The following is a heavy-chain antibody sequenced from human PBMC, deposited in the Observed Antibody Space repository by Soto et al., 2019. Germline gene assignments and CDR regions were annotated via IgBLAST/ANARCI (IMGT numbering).Heavy chain of an antibody. V-gene: IGHV3-21*01. D-gene: IGHD3-3*01. CDR1: GFTFSSYS. CDR2: ISSSISYI. J-gene: IGHJ6*02. Sequence: PAGSLRLSCAASGFTFSSYSMNWVRQAPGEGLEWVSSISSSISYIYYADSVKVRFTISRDNAKNSLYLQMNSLRAEDTAVYYCARPQDFWRGLAGMDVWGQGTTVTVS. CDR3: ARPQDFWRGLAGMDV.